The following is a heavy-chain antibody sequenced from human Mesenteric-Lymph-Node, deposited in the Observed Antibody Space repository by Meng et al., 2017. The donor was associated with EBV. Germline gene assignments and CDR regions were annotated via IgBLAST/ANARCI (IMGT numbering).Heavy chain of an antibody. CDR3: ARLTDY. J-gene: IGHJ4*02. V-gene: IGHV3-23*01. Sequence: EVQLLGVGGGLVQPGGSLRLSCAASGFTFSSHSMSWVRQAPGKGLEWVSAITGNGGNTYYADSVKGRFTISRDNSKNTVYLQMNSLRAEDTAVYYCARLTDYWGQGTLVTVSS. D-gene: IGHD3-9*01. CDR2: ITGNGGNT. CDR1: GFTFSSHS.